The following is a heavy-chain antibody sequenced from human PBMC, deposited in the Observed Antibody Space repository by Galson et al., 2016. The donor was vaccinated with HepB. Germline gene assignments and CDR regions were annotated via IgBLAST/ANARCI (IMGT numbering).Heavy chain of an antibody. CDR3: TKQVAEGGLGDT. CDR1: GFVFSNHG. CDR2: LSYNGLNQ. V-gene: IGHV3-30*18. D-gene: IGHD2-15*01. J-gene: IGHJ5*02. Sequence: SLRLSCAASGFVFSNHGMHWVRQAPGKGLEWVAGLSYNGLNQHYPDSLMGRFTVSRDNSKSIMYLQMDSLRPDDTAVYYCTKQVAEGGLGDTWGQGTVVTVSS.